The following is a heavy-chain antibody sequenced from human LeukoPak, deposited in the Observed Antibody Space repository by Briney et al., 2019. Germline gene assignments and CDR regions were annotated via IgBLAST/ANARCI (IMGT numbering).Heavy chain of an antibody. V-gene: IGHV1-2*02. J-gene: IGHJ3*02. Sequence: ASVKVSCKASGYTFTGYYMHWVRQAPGQGLEWMGWINPNSGGTNYAQKFQGRVTMTRDTSISTAYMELSRLRSDDTAVYYCARVRYSSSWYDNDAFDIWGQGTMVTVSS. CDR3: ARVRYSSSWYDNDAFDI. D-gene: IGHD6-13*01. CDR2: INPNSGGT. CDR1: GYTFTGYY.